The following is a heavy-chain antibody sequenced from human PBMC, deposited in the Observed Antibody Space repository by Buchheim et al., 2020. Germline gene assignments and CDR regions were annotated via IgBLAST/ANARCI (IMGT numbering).Heavy chain of an antibody. CDR3: ARTVSKWDYYFDY. D-gene: IGHD1-26*01. CDR2: TFYSGST. J-gene: IGHJ4*02. V-gene: IGHV4-31*11. CDR1: GGSISRGGYY. Sequence: QVQLQESGPGLVKPSQTLSPSCVVSGGSISRGGYYWSWIRQHPGKGLEWIGYTFYSGSTSYNPSLKSRVSISEDTSKNQFSLKLNSVTAADTAVYYCARTVSKWDYYFDYWGQG.